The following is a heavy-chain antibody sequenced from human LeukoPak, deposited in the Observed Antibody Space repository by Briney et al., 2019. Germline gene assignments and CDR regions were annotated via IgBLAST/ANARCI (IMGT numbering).Heavy chain of an antibody. V-gene: IGHV3-30*01. CDR3: AKEGYCTTTKCPRAFDI. D-gene: IGHD2-2*01. CDR1: GFTFSNYA. J-gene: IGHJ3*02. CDR2: ISYDGINQ. Sequence: GGSLRLSCAASGFTFSNYAMHWVRQAPGKGLDWMAVISYDGINQYYADSVKGRFTISRDNAKNTPSLQMNSLRGEDTAVYYCAKEGYCTTTKCPRAFDIWGQGTMVTVSS.